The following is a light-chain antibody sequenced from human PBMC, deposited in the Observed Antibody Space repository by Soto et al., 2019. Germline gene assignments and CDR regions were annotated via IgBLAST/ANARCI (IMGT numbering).Light chain of an antibody. CDR1: QSVSSSS. Sequence: EIVLTQSPGTLSLSPGERATLSCRASQSVSSSSLAWYQQKPGQTPRLLIYDAIIRAPDVPARFSGSWSGTEFTLTINSLQSEDFAVYYCQQYDAWPLTFGGGTKVDIK. CDR3: QQYDAWPLT. CDR2: DAI. J-gene: IGKJ4*01. V-gene: IGKV3-15*01.